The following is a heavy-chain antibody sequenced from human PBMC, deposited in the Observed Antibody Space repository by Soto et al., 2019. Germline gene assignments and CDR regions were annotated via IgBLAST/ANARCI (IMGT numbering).Heavy chain of an antibody. J-gene: IGHJ3*02. CDR3: ARGGGVGVAGSAAFDM. V-gene: IGHV1-2*02. CDR2: INPATGAA. D-gene: IGHD3-3*01. Sequence: QLHLAQSGAVVKKPGASVTVSCSASGYPVTAYYMHWVRQAPGRGLEWMGGINPATGAAKYTQTFQGRVTMTRDTSTSTVFMELSGLTSEDTAVFYWARGGGVGVAGSAAFDMWGQGTLVTVSS. CDR1: GYPVTAYY.